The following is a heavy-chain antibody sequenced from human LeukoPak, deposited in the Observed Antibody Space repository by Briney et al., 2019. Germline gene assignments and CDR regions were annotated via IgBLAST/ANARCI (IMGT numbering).Heavy chain of an antibody. Sequence: GGSLRLSCAVSGFTFSSYWMSWFRQAPGKGLEWVANINHDGSQKFSVDSVKGRFTISRDNAKNSLSLQMNSLRVEDTAVYYCARDWFDGDYDRFDYWGQGTLVTVSS. D-gene: IGHD4-17*01. CDR3: ARDWFDGDYDRFDY. J-gene: IGHJ4*02. CDR2: INHDGSQK. V-gene: IGHV3-7*03. CDR1: GFTFSSYW.